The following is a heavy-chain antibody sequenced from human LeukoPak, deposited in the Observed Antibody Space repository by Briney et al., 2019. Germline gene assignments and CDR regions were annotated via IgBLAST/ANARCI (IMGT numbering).Heavy chain of an antibody. CDR1: GGSISRYY. Sequence: PSETLSLTCTVSGGSISRYYWSWIRQPPGKGLEWIGYISYTGSTTYNSSLKSRVTISLDTSQNQFSLKLSSVTAADTAVYYCARPQADSSSFGHWFDPWGQGTLVTVSS. CDR3: ARPQADSSSFGHWFDP. D-gene: IGHD6-13*01. CDR2: ISYTGST. V-gene: IGHV4-59*08. J-gene: IGHJ5*02.